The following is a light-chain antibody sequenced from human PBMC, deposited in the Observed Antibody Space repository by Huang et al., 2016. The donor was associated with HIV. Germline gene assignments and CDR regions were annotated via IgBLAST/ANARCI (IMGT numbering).Light chain of an antibody. CDR1: QSVSRY. V-gene: IGKV3-11*01. CDR2: DAS. J-gene: IGKJ3*01. Sequence: EIVLTQSPATLSLSPGERATLSCRASQSVSRYLAWYQQKPGQAPRLLIYDASNRATGIPARFSGSGSGTDFTLTISSLEPEDFAVYYCQQRSNWPPVFTFGPGTKVDIK. CDR3: QQRSNWPPVFT.